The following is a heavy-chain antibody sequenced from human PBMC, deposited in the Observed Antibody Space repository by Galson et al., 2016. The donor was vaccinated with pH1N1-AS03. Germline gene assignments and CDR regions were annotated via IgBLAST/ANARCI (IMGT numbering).Heavy chain of an antibody. CDR2: IGTSSTYT. J-gene: IGHJ5*02. D-gene: IGHD1-7*01. CDR3: ARDRGWNYGGLDL. Sequence: SLRLSCAASGFIFSAYPMNWVRQAPGKGLEWVAFIGTSSTYTYYADSVKGRFTISRDNMKKSLYLQLNSLRAEDTGIYYCARDRGWNYGGLDLWGQGTLVTVSS. V-gene: IGHV3-21*01. CDR1: GFIFSAYP.